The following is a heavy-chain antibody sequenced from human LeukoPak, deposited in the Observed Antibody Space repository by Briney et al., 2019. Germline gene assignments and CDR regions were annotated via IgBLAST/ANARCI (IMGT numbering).Heavy chain of an antibody. CDR2: INPDSGGT. D-gene: IGHD2-15*01. V-gene: IGHV1-2*02. CDR3: ARGGDIVVVVAATHVPYNWFDP. CDR1: GYTFTGYY. Sequence: ASVKVSCKASGYTFTGYYMHWVRQAPGQGLEWMGWINPDSGGTNYAQKFQGRVTMTRDTSISTAYMELSRLRSDDTAVYYCARGGDIVVVVAATHVPYNWFDPWGQGTLVTVSS. J-gene: IGHJ5*02.